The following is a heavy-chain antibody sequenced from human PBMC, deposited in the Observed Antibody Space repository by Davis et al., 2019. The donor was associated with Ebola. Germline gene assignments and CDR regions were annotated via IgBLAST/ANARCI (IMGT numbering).Heavy chain of an antibody. D-gene: IGHD1-14*01. CDR3: ARFRSRNYYYYGMDV. V-gene: IGHV5-51*01. J-gene: IGHJ6*02. CDR2: IYPGDSDT. Sequence: GESLKISCKGSGYSFTSYWIGWVRQMPGKGLEWMGIIYPGDSDTRYSPSFQGQVTISADKSISTACLQWSSLKASDTAMYYCARFRSRNYYYYGMDVWGQGTTVTVSS. CDR1: GYSFTSYW.